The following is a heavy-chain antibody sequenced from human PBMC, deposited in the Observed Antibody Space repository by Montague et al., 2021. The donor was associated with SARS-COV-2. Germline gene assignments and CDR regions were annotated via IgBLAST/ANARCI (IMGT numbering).Heavy chain of an antibody. CDR3: ARGTGYDYYFDC. CDR1: GGSISDYY. Sequence: SETLSLTCSVSGGSISDYYWNWIRQPPGKGLEWIGYIYYNTGTTYYNPSLQSRVTISLDTSKNQFSLNLRSVAAADTALYFCARGTGYDYYFDCWGLGTLVTVSS. D-gene: IGHD5-12*01. V-gene: IGHV4-59*01. J-gene: IGHJ4*02. CDR2: IYYNTGTT.